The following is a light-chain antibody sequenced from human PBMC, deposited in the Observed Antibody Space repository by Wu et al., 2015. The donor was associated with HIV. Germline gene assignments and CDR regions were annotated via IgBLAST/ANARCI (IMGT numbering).Light chain of an antibody. CDR2: GAS. CDR1: QSVSSSY. V-gene: IGKV3-20*01. CDR3: QQYGSSPT. Sequence: EVVLTQSPVTLSLSPGERATLSCRADQSVSSSYLAWYQQKPGQAPRLLIYGASSRATGIPDRFSGSGFGTDFTLTISRLEPEDFAVYYCQQYGSSPTFGPGTKVDIK. J-gene: IGKJ3*01.